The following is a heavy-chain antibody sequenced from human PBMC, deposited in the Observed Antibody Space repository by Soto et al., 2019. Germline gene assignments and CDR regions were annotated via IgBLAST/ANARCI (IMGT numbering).Heavy chain of an antibody. CDR2: IIPIFGTA. CDR3: ARVGDYYDSSGYYY. CDR1: GGTFSSYA. V-gene: IGHV1-69*01. Sequence: QVQLVQSGAEVKKPGSSVKVSCKASGGTFSSYAISWVRQAPGQGLEWMGGIIPIFGTANYAQKFQGRVTITADESTSTDYMELSSLRSEDTAVYYCARVGDYYDSSGYYYWGQGTLVTVSS. J-gene: IGHJ4*02. D-gene: IGHD3-22*01.